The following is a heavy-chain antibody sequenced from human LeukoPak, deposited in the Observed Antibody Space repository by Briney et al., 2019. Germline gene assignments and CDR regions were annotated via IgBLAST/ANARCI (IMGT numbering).Heavy chain of an antibody. D-gene: IGHD3-9*01. V-gene: IGHV4-34*01. Sequence: SEPLSLTFAVYGGSFSCYYWSWSRPPPGKGLGWDGEINHSGSTNYNPSLKSRVTISVDTSKNQVSLKLSSVTAADTAVYYCARGFRGKLRYFGYWGQGTLVTVSS. CDR2: INHSGST. CDR3: ARGFRGKLRYFGY. CDR1: GGSFSCYY. J-gene: IGHJ4*02.